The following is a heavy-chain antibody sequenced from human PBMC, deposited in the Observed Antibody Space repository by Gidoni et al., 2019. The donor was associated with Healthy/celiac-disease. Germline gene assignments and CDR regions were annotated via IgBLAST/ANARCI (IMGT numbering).Heavy chain of an antibody. CDR2: ISWNSGSI. Sequence: EVQLVASGGGLVQPGRSLRSPCAASGSTLAHYAMHWVRQAPGKGLEWVSGISWNSGSIGYADSVKGRFTISRDNAKNSLYLQMNSLRAEDTALYYCAKEGIAAAGPNWFDPWGQGTLVTVSS. CDR1: GSTLAHYA. D-gene: IGHD6-13*01. CDR3: AKEGIAAAGPNWFDP. V-gene: IGHV3-9*01. J-gene: IGHJ5*02.